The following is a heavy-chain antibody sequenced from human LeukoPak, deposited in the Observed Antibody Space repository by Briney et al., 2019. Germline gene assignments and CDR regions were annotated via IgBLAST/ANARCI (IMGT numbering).Heavy chain of an antibody. CDR1: GFTFSSYA. CDR2: SSSNGGST. Sequence: GGSLRLSCAASGFTFSSYAMHWVRQAPGKGLEYVSASSSNGGSTYYANSVKGRFTISRDNSKNTLYLQMGSLRAEDMAVYYCAAGNTAMVLDYWGQGTLVTVSS. V-gene: IGHV3-64*01. D-gene: IGHD5-18*01. CDR3: AAGNTAMVLDY. J-gene: IGHJ4*02.